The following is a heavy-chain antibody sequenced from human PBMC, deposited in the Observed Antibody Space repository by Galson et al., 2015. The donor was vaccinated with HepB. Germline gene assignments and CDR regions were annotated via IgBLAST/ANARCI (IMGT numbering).Heavy chain of an antibody. CDR1: GLTFSNAW. CDR3: TTEGFWSGYSYLHYGMDV. D-gene: IGHD3-3*01. V-gene: IGHV3-15*01. J-gene: IGHJ6*02. Sequence: SLRLSCAASGLTFSNAWMSWVRQAPGKGLEWVGRIKSKTDGGTTDYAAPVKGRFTISRDDSKNTLYLQMNSLITEDTAVYYCTTEGFWSGYSYLHYGMDVWGQGTTVTVSS. CDR2: IKSKTDGGTT.